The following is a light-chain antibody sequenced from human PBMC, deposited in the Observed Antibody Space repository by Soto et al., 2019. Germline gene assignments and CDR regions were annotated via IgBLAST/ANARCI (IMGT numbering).Light chain of an antibody. CDR2: DVT. J-gene: IGLJ2*01. Sequence: QSALTQPASVSGSPGQSITISCTGTTSDVGGYDYVSWYQQYPGKTPKLMIYDVTARPSGISNRFSGSKSGNTASLTIFGLQAEDEADYYCSSYTRSNTLVFGGGTKLTVL. CDR1: TSDVGGYDY. V-gene: IGLV2-14*01. CDR3: SSYTRSNTLV.